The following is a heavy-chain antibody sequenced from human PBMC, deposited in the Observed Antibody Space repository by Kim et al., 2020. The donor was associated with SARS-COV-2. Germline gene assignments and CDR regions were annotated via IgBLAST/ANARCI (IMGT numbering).Heavy chain of an antibody. V-gene: IGHV3-30*18. D-gene: IGHD3-10*01. J-gene: IGHJ6*01. CDR2: ISYDGSNK. Sequence: GGSLRLSCAASGFTFSSYVIHWVRQAPGKGLEWVAMISYDGSNKYYADSVKGRFTISRDNSKNTLYLQMNSLRAEATAVYNCANEYYGSGSYFTGMDVSG. CDR1: GFTFSSYV. CDR3: ANEYYGSGSYFTGMDV.